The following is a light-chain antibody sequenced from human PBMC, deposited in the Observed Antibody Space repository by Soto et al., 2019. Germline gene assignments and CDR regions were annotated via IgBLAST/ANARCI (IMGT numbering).Light chain of an antibody. J-gene: IGKJ4*01. CDR2: DAS. CDR3: QQRGNWPLT. V-gene: IGKV3-11*01. CDR1: QSVSSY. Sequence: EIVLTQSPATLSLSPGERATVSCRASQSVSSYLAWFQQKPGQAPRLLIYDASNRASGIPARFSGSESGTDFTLTISSLEPEDCAVYYCQQRGNWPLTFGGGTKVEI.